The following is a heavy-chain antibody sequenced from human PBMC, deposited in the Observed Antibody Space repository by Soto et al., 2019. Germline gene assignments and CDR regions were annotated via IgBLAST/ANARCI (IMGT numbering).Heavy chain of an antibody. CDR2: ISTASST. J-gene: IGHJ3*02. V-gene: IGHV3-23*05. CDR1: GFTCSAYA. Sequence: GGSLILSCAASGFTCSAYAMSWFRQAPGKGLEWVSTISTASSTYYADSVKGRFTISRDNSRNTAYLQMSSLRAEDTALYYCARAILGGTLHAFDIWGQGTVVTVS. D-gene: IGHD3-3*01. CDR3: ARAILGGTLHAFDI.